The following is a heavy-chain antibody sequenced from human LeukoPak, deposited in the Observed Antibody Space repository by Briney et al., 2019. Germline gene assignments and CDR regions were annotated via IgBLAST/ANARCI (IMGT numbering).Heavy chain of an antibody. Sequence: PEGSLRLSCAASGFTFSNAWMSWVRQVPGKGLEWVGHIKSKTDGGTTDYAAPVKGRFTISRDDSENTLYLQMNSLKTEDAAVYYCYSSGYCPWGQGTLVTVSS. CDR3: YSSGYCP. CDR1: GFTFSNAW. CDR2: IKSKTDGGTT. J-gene: IGHJ5*02. V-gene: IGHV3-15*01. D-gene: IGHD3-22*01.